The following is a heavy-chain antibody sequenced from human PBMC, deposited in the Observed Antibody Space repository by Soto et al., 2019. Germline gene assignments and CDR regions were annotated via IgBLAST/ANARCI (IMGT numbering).Heavy chain of an antibody. CDR1: GFTFSSYA. D-gene: IGHD5-18*01. Sequence: QVQLVESGGGVVQPGRSLRLSCAASGFTFSSYAMHWVRQAPGKGLEWVAVISYDGSNKYYADSVKGRFTISRDNSKNKLYLQMNSLRAEDTAVYYCARDDVDTAMVIMGSMIVHYYGMDVWGQGTTVTVSS. CDR2: ISYDGSNK. CDR3: ARDDVDTAMVIMGSMIVHYYGMDV. J-gene: IGHJ6*02. V-gene: IGHV3-30-3*01.